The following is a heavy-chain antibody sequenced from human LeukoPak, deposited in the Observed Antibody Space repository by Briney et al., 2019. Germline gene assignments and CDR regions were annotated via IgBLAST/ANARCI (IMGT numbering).Heavy chain of an antibody. CDR2: ISSSSSYI. Sequence: WGSLRLSCAASGFTFSSYSMNWVRQAPGKGLEWVSSISSSSSYIYYADSVKGRFTISRDNAKNSLYLQMNSLRAEDTAVYYCARDSPDNCSSTSCYRMDVWGQGTTVTVSS. CDR3: ARDSPDNCSSTSCYRMDV. V-gene: IGHV3-21*01. D-gene: IGHD2-2*01. J-gene: IGHJ6*02. CDR1: GFTFSSYS.